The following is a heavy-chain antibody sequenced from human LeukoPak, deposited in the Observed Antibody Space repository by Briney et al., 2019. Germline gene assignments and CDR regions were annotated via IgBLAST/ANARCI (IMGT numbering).Heavy chain of an antibody. Sequence: SETLSLTCTVSGGSISSYYWSWIRQPPGKGLEWIGYIHYSGSTNYNPSLKSRVTISVDTSKNQFSLKLSSVTAADTAVYYCARLMTTVTVNWFDPWGQGTLVTVSS. CDR2: IHYSGST. CDR3: ARLMTTVTVNWFDP. D-gene: IGHD4-11*01. J-gene: IGHJ5*02. CDR1: GGSISSYY. V-gene: IGHV4-59*01.